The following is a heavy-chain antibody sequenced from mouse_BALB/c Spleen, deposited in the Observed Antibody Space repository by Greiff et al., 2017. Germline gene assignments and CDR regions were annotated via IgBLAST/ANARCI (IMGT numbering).Heavy chain of an antibody. CDR1: GYTFTSYW. D-gene: IGHD1-1*01. Sequence: QVQLQQPGAELVKPGASVKLSCKASGYTFTSYWMHWVKQRPGQGLEWIGEINPSNGRTNYNEKFKSKATLTVDKSSSTVYMQLSSLTSEDSAVYYCAYYYGSSYGFAYWGQGTLVTVSA. CDR2: INPSNGRT. V-gene: IGHV1S81*02. CDR3: AYYYGSSYGFAY. J-gene: IGHJ3*01.